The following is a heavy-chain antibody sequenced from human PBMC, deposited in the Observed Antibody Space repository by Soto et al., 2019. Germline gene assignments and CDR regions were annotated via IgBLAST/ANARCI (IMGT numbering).Heavy chain of an antibody. J-gene: IGHJ4*02. CDR1: ADSLTRGSYY. D-gene: IGHD2-8*01. Sequence: PSLTCTVSADSLTRGSYYWTWIRQPPGKGLEWIGEIYFSGETKYNPSLNSRASISIDTSRNQFSLRLTSVSAADTAGYFCARGLQVYGTYYFDHWGQGILVTVSS. V-gene: IGHV4-61*01. CDR2: IYFSGET. CDR3: ARGLQVYGTYYFDH.